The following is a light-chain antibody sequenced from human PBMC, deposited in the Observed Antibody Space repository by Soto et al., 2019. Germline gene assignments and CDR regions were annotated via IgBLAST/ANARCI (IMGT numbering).Light chain of an antibody. CDR1: SSDVGGYNY. CDR3: SSYAGSNNLV. V-gene: IGLV2-8*01. Sequence: QSALTQPPSASGSPGQSVTISCTGISSDVGGYNYVSWYQQYPGKAPKLMIYEVSKRPSGVPDRFSGSKSGNTASLTVSGLQAEDEADYYCSSYAGSNNLVFGGGTKLTVL. J-gene: IGLJ2*01. CDR2: EVS.